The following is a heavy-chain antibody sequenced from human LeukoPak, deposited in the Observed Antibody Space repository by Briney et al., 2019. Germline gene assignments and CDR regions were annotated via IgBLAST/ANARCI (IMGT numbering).Heavy chain of an antibody. CDR2: INANSGNT. Sequence: ASVTVSFKSSGNTSTNYGFSWVRQPHAQGLEWMGWINANSGNTDYGQNFQGRVTLTTDTSTNVAYMELRSLTSDGTSVYYCARDVGVTRFDPWGQGTLVTVSS. V-gene: IGHV1-18*01. J-gene: IGHJ5*02. CDR3: ARDVGVTRFDP. CDR1: GNTSTNYG. D-gene: IGHD1-26*01.